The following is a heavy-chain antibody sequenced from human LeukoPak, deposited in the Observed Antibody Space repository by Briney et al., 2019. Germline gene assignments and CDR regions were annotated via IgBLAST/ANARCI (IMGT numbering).Heavy chain of an antibody. J-gene: IGHJ4*02. CDR3: ARDLQGDY. Sequence: SGTLFLTCTVSGGSISSHYWSWIRQPPGKGLEWIGYIYYSGSTNYNPSLKSRVTISVDTSKNQFSLKLSSVTAADTAVYYCARDLQGDYWGQGTLVTVSS. CDR2: IYYSGST. CDR1: GGSISSHY. V-gene: IGHV4-59*11.